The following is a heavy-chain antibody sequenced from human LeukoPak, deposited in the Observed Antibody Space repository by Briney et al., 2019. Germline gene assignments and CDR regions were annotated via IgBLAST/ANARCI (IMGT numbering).Heavy chain of an antibody. V-gene: IGHV3-33*01. CDR2: IWYDGSNK. CDR1: GFTFSSYG. D-gene: IGHD6-6*01. CDR3: ARGGIAARPGYNWFDP. J-gene: IGHJ5*02. Sequence: GRSLRLSCAASGFTFSSYGMHWVRQAPGKGLEWVAVIWYDGSNKYYAGSVKGRFTISRDNSKNTLYLQMNSLRAEDTAVYYCARGGIAARPGYNWFDPWGQRTLVTVSS.